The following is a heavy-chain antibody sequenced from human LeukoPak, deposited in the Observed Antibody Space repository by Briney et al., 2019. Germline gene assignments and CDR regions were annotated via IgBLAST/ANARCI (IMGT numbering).Heavy chain of an antibody. V-gene: IGHV4-39*01. J-gene: IGHJ4*02. CDR1: GGSISSSSYY. Sequence: SETLSLTCTVSGGSISSSSYYRGWIRQPPGKGLEWIGSIYYSGSTYYNPSLKSRVTVSVDTSKNHFSLKLTSVTAADTAVYYCARHGRAALVGFDYWGQGTLVTVSS. CDR2: IYYSGST. CDR3: ARHGRAALVGFDY. D-gene: IGHD5-18*01.